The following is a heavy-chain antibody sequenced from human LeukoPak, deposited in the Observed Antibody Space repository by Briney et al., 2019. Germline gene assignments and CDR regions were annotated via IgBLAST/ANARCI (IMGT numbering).Heavy chain of an antibody. Sequence: GGSLRLSCAASGFTFDDYAMHWVRQAPGKGLEWVSGISWNSGSIGYADSVKGRFTISRDNAKNSLYLQMNSLRAEDTALYYCAKDPNQQRLVSGAGYYFDYWGQGTLVTVSS. CDR1: GFTFDDYA. CDR3: AKDPNQQRLVSGAGYYFDY. CDR2: ISWNSGSI. J-gene: IGHJ4*02. D-gene: IGHD6-13*01. V-gene: IGHV3-9*01.